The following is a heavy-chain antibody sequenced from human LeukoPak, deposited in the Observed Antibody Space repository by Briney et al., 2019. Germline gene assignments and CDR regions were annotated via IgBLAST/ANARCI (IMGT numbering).Heavy chain of an antibody. D-gene: IGHD1-26*01. V-gene: IGHV1-46*01. CDR2: INPSGGST. J-gene: IGHJ4*02. Sequence: ASVTVSCTASGYTFTSYYMHWVRQAPGQGLERTGIINPSGGSTSYAQKFQGRVTMTRDTSTSTVYMELSSLRSEDTAVYYCATYSGSYDYWGQGTLVTVSS. CDR3: ATYSGSYDY. CDR1: GYTFTSYY.